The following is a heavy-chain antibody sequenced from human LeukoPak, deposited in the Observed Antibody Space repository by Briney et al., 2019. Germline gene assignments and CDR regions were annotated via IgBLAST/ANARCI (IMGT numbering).Heavy chain of an antibody. Sequence: SQTLSLTCSVSGGSISSGSYYWTWIRQPAGKGLEWIGRIFTGGSTNYRPSLNSRVTISIDTSKNQFSLKLSSVTATDTAVYYCARAGYSGSDFSVWGKGSTVTVSS. CDR1: GGSISSGSYY. J-gene: IGHJ6*04. V-gene: IGHV4-61*02. CDR3: ARAGYSGSDFSV. CDR2: IFTGGST. D-gene: IGHD5-12*01.